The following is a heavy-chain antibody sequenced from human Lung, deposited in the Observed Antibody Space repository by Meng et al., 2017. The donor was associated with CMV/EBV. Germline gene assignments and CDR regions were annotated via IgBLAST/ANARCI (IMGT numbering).Heavy chain of an antibody. CDR1: AFTFTSFF. J-gene: IGHJ4*02. D-gene: IGHD6-19*01. CDR3: ARGNGWRFDY. Sequence: VQLVQSGSELKKPGDSGKVPCPAAAFTFTSFFMNWGRHAPGQGREWMGWININTGNPTYAQGFTGRFVFSLDTSVSTAYRQIDSLKADDTAVYYCARGNGWRFDYWGQGTLVTVSS. V-gene: IGHV7-4-1*01. CDR2: ININTGNP.